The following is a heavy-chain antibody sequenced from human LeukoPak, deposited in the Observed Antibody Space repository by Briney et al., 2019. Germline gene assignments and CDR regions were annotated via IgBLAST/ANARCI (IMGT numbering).Heavy chain of an antibody. V-gene: IGHV3-73*01. J-gene: IGHJ6*03. Sequence: GGSLRLSCAASGFTFSGSAMHWVRQAAGKGLEWVGRIRSKANSYATAYAASVKGRFTISRDDSKNTAYLQMNSLKTEDTAVYYCTRSVATSRNYYYYYYMDVRGKGTTVTVSS. CDR2: IRSKANSYAT. D-gene: IGHD5-12*01. CDR1: GFTFSGSA. CDR3: TRSVATSRNYYYYYYMDV.